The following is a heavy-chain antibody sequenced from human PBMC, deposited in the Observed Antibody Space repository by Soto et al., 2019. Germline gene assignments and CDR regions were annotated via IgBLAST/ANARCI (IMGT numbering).Heavy chain of an antibody. CDR3: ARPTMVRGGYVGRGAYYFDY. D-gene: IGHD3-10*01. V-gene: IGHV4-39*01. J-gene: IGHJ4*02. CDR2: IYYSGST. Sequence: PSETLSLTCTFSGGSISSSSYYWGWIRQPPGKGLEWIGSIYYSGSTYYNPSLKSRVTISVDTSKNQFSLKLSSVTAADTAVYYCARPTMVRGGYVGRGAYYFDYWGQGTLVTVSS. CDR1: GGSISSSSYY.